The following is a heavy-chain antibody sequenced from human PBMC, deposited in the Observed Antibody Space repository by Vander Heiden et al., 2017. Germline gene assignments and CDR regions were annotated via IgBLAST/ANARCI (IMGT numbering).Heavy chain of an antibody. V-gene: IGHV3-30-3*01. CDR2: ISYDGSNK. D-gene: IGHD1-26*01. Sequence: QVQLVESGGGVVQPGRSLRLPCPASGFPFSSYAMHWVRQAPGKGLEWVAVISYDGSNKYYADSVKGRFTISRDNSKNTLYLQMNSLRAEDTAVYYCARAIDPYSGSYDYYYGMDVWGQGTTVTVSS. CDR1: GFPFSSYA. J-gene: IGHJ6*02. CDR3: ARAIDPYSGSYDYYYGMDV.